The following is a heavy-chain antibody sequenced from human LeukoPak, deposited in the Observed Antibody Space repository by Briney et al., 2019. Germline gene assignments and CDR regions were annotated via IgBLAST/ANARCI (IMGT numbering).Heavy chain of an antibody. Sequence: GGSLRLSCAASGFTFSSYSMNWVRQAPGKGLEWVANIKEDGSEKYYVDSVKGRFTISRDNAKNSLYLQMNSLRAEDTAVYYCARDRGVVGEFDSWGQGTLVTVSS. CDR1: GFTFSSYS. D-gene: IGHD2-15*01. J-gene: IGHJ4*02. V-gene: IGHV3-7*03. CDR3: ARDRGVVGEFDS. CDR2: IKEDGSEK.